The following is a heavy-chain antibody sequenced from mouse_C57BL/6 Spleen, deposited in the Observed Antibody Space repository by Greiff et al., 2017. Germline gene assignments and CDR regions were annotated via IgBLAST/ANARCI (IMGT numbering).Heavy chain of an antibody. CDR3: AREVTTGGFDY. Sequence: EVQVVESGPGLVKPSQSLSLTCSVTGYSITSGYYWNWIRQFPGNKLEWMGYISYDGSNNYNPSLKNRISITRDTSKNQFFLKLNSVTTEDTATYYCAREVTTGGFDYWGQGTTLTVSS. CDR2: ISYDGSN. J-gene: IGHJ2*01. CDR1: GYSITSGYY. D-gene: IGHD2-2*01. V-gene: IGHV3-6*01.